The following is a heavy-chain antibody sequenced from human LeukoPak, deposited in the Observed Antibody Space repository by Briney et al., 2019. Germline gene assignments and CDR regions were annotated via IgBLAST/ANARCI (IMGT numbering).Heavy chain of an antibody. CDR2: IKPDGSEK. CDR3: VRDFGTSDFHFDY. D-gene: IGHD3-16*01. J-gene: IGHJ4*02. CDR1: GFTFSNYW. V-gene: IGHV3-7*01. Sequence: PGGSLRLSCAASGFTFSNYWMTWVRQAPGKGLEWVANIKPDGSEKYYVDSVKGRFTISRDNAKNSLYLQMNSLRAEDTAVYYCVRDFGTSDFHFDYWGQGTLVTVSS.